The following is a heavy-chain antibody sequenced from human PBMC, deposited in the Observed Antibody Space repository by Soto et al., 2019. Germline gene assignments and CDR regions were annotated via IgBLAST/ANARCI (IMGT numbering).Heavy chain of an antibody. D-gene: IGHD1-20*01. Sequence: QVHLVQSGAEVRETGASVRISCEASGYIFTDYAIHWVRQAPGQRPEWMGWINAANGNIKSSRPFRDRVTLTIDKSASTAYMDLTSLRSEDTAVYFCARRGITGTTTYYYGLDVWGQGTAVTVSS. CDR2: INAANGNI. CDR3: ARRGITGTTTYYYGLDV. V-gene: IGHV1-3*01. J-gene: IGHJ6*02. CDR1: GYIFTDYA.